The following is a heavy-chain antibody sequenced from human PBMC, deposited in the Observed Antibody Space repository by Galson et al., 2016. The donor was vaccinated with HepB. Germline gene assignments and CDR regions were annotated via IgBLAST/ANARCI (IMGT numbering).Heavy chain of an antibody. V-gene: IGHV4-39*01. D-gene: IGHD1-1*01. Sequence: ETLSLPCTVSGGSVSSSNYYWNWIRQPPGKGLEWIGSIHYSGTTYYTPSLESRVIISLDTSKNKFSLTLNSVTVADTARYYCARPRGGYNSQGYFAPCGQGILVTVSS. CDR1: GGSVSSSNYY. CDR3: ARPRGGYNSQGYFAP. CDR2: IHYSGTT. J-gene: IGHJ4*02.